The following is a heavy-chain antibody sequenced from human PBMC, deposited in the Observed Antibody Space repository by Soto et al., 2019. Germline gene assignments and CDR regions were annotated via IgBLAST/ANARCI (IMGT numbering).Heavy chain of an antibody. V-gene: IGHV3-23*01. D-gene: IGHD3-3*01. Sequence: DVQLWESGGGLVQPGGSLRLSCVASGFSFGSYALSWVCQAPGKGLEWVSTISGSDGKTLYADAVKGRFSISRDTSQNTLYLQMNSLRADDTAIYYCARWSYLDYWGQGTRVTVSS. J-gene: IGHJ4*02. CDR1: GFSFGSYA. CDR2: ISGSDGKT. CDR3: ARWSYLDY.